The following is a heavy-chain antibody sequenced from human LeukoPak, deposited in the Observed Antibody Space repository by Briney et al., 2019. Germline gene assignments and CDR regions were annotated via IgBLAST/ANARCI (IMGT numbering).Heavy chain of an antibody. D-gene: IGHD3-22*01. CDR1: GFTFNTYT. J-gene: IGHJ4*02. V-gene: IGHV3-21*01. CDR3: VGGDSRDY. Sequence: GGSLRLSCAASGFTFNTYTMNWVRQAPGKGLEWVTSIGRTSTDKYYADSVRGRFTISRDNAENSLYVQMTSLRAEDTAVYYWVGGDSRDYWGQGTLVTVSS. CDR2: IGRTSTDK.